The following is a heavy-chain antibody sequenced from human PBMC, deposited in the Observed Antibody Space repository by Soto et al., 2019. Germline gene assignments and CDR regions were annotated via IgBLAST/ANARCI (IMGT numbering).Heavy chain of an antibody. CDR3: ARSGDNYNLLDY. V-gene: IGHV3-11*06. CDR2: SSNSGTFA. D-gene: IGHD1-1*01. CDR1: GFTFSDYY. Sequence: QVQLVESGGGVVKPGGSLRLSCAASGFTFSDYYMSWIRQAPGKGLEWISYSSNSGTFARYADSMKGRFSISRDNAKNSLYLQIDSLRGEDTAIYYCARSGDNYNLLDYWGQGTPVTVSS. J-gene: IGHJ4*02.